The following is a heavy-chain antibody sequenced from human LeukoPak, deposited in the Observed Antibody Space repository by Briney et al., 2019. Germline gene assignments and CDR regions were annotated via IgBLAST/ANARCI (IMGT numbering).Heavy chain of an antibody. J-gene: IGHJ4*02. CDR2: ISSTSSTI. V-gene: IGHV3-48*04. CDR1: GFTFSSYS. Sequence: GGSLRLSCAVSGFTFSSYSMTWVRQAPGKGLEWVSYISSTSSTIYYADSVKGRFTISRDNAKNSLYLQMNSLRAEDTAVYYCARSRGGATRVFDLWGQGTLVTVSS. CDR3: ARSRGGATRVFDL. D-gene: IGHD1-26*01.